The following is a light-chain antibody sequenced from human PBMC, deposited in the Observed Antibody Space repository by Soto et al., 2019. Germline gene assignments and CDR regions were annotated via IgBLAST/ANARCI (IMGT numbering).Light chain of an antibody. CDR1: SSDVGGYNY. CDR3: CSHAGSYTFV. Sequence: QSALTQPRSVSGSPGQSVAISCTGTSSDVGGYNYVSWYQQHPGKAPKVMIYDVSKRPSGVPDRFSGSKSGNTASLTISGLQAEDEADYYCCSHAGSYTFVFGPGTKLTVL. V-gene: IGLV2-11*01. J-gene: IGLJ1*01. CDR2: DVS.